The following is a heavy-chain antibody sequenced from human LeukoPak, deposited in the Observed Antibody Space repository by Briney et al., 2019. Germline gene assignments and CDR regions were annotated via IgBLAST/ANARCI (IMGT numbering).Heavy chain of an antibody. D-gene: IGHD4-23*01. J-gene: IGHJ4*02. CDR1: GFTFSSYA. CDR3: ARDRELGDYGGNALFDY. Sequence: GGSLRLSCAASGFTFSSYAMHWVRQAPGKGLEWVAVISYDGSNKYYADSVKGRFTISRDNSKNTLYLQMNSLRAEDTAVYYCARDRELGDYGGNALFDYWGQGTLVNVSS. CDR2: ISYDGSNK. V-gene: IGHV3-30-3*01.